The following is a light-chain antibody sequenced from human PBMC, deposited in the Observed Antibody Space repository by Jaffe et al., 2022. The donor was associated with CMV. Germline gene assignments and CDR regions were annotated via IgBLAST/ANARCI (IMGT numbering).Light chain of an antibody. CDR2: DAS. J-gene: IGKJ5*01. CDR3: QQRNTWPPINWPPIT. Sequence: EIVLTQSPATLSLSPGERATLSCRASQSINRYLAWYQQKPGQAPRLLIYDASNRATGIPARFSGSGSGTDFTLTISSLEPEDFAVYYCQQRNTWPPINWPPITFGQGTRLEI. CDR1: QSINRY. V-gene: IGKV3-11*01.